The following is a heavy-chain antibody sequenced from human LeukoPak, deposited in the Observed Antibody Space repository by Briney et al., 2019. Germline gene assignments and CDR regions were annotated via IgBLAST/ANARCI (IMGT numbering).Heavy chain of an antibody. Sequence: SETLSLTCTVSGTSISSTPYYWGWIRQPPGKGLEWIATIYYSVSSESTSYDPSLKSRVTMSVDTSKDQLSLKLISVTAADTAVYYCARHTRVGFGDRWGQGTLVTVSS. CDR3: ARHTRVGFGDR. D-gene: IGHD3-10*01. CDR1: GTSISSTPYY. CDR2: IYYSVSSEST. J-gene: IGHJ5*02. V-gene: IGHV4-39*01.